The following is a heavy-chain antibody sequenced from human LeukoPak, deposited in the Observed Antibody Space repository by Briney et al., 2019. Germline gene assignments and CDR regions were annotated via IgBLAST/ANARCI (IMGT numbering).Heavy chain of an antibody. Sequence: PSETLSLTCTVSGGSISSDNYYWGWIRQPPGKGLEWIGSFFYSGNTYYNPSLQSRVTISVDTSKNQFSLKLSSVTAADTAVYYCALYGGTHWYYYYGMDVWGQGTTVTVSS. D-gene: IGHD4/OR15-4a*01. V-gene: IGHV4-39*07. CDR3: ALYGGTHWYYYYGMDV. J-gene: IGHJ6*02. CDR1: GGSISSDNYY. CDR2: FFYSGNT.